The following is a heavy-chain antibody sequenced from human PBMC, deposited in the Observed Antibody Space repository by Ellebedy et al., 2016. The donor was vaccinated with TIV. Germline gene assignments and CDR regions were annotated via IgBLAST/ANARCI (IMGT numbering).Heavy chain of an antibody. D-gene: IGHD4-23*01. J-gene: IGHJ4*02. V-gene: IGHV3-7*03. Sequence: GESLKISCAASGFIFTTYWMTWVRQAPGKGLEWVANIKQDGSEEYYVDSVKGRFNISRDNAKNSLYLQMNSLRAEDTAVYYCARTPVRLGSPGKAFDYWGQGTLVTVSS. CDR1: GFIFTTYW. CDR3: ARTPVRLGSPGKAFDY. CDR2: IKQDGSEE.